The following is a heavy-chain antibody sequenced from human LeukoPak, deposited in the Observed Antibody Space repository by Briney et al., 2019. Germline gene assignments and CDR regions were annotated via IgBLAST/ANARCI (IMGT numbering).Heavy chain of an antibody. CDR2: ISAYNGNT. V-gene: IGHV1-18*04. CDR1: GYTFTGYY. CDR3: ARTVVAATDNWFDP. J-gene: IGHJ5*02. Sequence: ASVKVSCKASGYTFTGYYIHWVRQAPGQGLEWMGWISAYNGNTNYAQKLQGRVTMTTDTSTSTAYMELRSLRSDDTAVYYCARTVVAATDNWFDPWGQGTLVTVSS. D-gene: IGHD2-15*01.